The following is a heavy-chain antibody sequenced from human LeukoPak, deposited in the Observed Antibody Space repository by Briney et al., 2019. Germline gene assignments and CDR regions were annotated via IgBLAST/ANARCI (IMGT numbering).Heavy chain of an antibody. Sequence: GASVKVSCKASGYTFTSYYMHWVRQAPGQGLEWMGIINPSGGSTSYAQKFQGRVTMTRDTSTSTAYMELSSLRSEDTAVYYCARDLVVEKPSDYFDYWGQGTLVTVSS. CDR3: ARDLVVEKPSDYFDY. J-gene: IGHJ4*02. CDR1: GYTFTSYY. CDR2: INPSGGST. D-gene: IGHD2-21*01. V-gene: IGHV1-46*01.